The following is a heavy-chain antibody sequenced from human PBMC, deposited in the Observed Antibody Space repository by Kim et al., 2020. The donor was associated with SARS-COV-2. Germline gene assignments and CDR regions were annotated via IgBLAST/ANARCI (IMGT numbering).Heavy chain of an antibody. Sequence: SETLSLTCTVSGGSISSSSYYWGWIRQPPGKGLEWIGSIYYSGSTYYNPSLKSQVTISVDTSKNQFSLKLSSVTAADTAVYYCARSYGSGSYYSPNYAFDIWGQGTMVTVSS. V-gene: IGHV4-39*01. CDR3: ARSYGSGSYYSPNYAFDI. CDR2: IYYSGST. D-gene: IGHD3-10*01. CDR1: GGSISSSSYY. J-gene: IGHJ3*02.